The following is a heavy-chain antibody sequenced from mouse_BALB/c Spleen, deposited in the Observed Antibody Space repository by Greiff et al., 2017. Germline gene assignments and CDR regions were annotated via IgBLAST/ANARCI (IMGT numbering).Heavy chain of an antibody. CDR3: TRSPYDGYAMDY. D-gene: IGHD2-12*01. CDR1: GYSFTSYW. CDR2: IYPGNSDT. Sequence: EVQLQQSGTVLARPGASVKMSCKASGYSFTSYWMHWVKQRPGQGLEWIGAIYPGNSDTSYNQKFKGKAKLTAVTSASTAYMELSSLTNEDSAVYYCTRSPYDGYAMDYWGQGTSVTVSS. J-gene: IGHJ4*01. V-gene: IGHV1-5*01.